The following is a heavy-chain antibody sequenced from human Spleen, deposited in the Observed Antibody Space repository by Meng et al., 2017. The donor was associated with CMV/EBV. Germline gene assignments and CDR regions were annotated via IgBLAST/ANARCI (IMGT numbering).Heavy chain of an antibody. J-gene: IGHJ4*02. Sequence: GESLKISCAASGFTFSSYIMNWVRQAPGKGLEWVSSISSSSSYIYYADSVKGRFTISRDNAKNSLYLQMSSLRAEDTALYYCVRRLTGVFDYWGQGTLVTVSS. D-gene: IGHD7-27*01. V-gene: IGHV3-21*04. CDR1: GFTFSSYI. CDR2: ISSSSSYI. CDR3: VRRLTGVFDY.